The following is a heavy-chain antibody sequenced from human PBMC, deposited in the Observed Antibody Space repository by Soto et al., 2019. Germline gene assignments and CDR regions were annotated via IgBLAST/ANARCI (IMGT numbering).Heavy chain of an antibody. CDR1: GYTFTSYG. V-gene: IGHV1-18*04. D-gene: IGHD6-6*01. CDR3: ARDLTRVYSRSYGFDP. Sequence: GASVKVSCKASGYTFTSYGITWVRQAPGQGLEWMGWISDYNGNTNYAQKLQGRVTLTTDTSTSTTYMELRSLRSDDTAVYYCARDLTRVYSRSYGFDPWGQGNLVTVSS. J-gene: IGHJ5*02. CDR2: ISDYNGNT.